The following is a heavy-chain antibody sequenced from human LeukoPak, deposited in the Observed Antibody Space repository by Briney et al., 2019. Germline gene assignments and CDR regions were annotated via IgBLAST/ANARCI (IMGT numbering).Heavy chain of an antibody. CDR3: AKDMTVSSSWTGDAFDF. V-gene: IGHV3-9*01. D-gene: IGHD6-13*01. J-gene: IGHJ3*01. Sequence: GGSLRLSCAASGFTFSSYAMSWVRQAPGKGLEWVSGINWNSVSKAFADSVKGRFTISRDNAKNSLYLQMNSLRPEDTALYFCAKDMTVSSSWTGDAFDFWGQGTMVTVSS. CDR1: GFTFSSYA. CDR2: INWNSVSK.